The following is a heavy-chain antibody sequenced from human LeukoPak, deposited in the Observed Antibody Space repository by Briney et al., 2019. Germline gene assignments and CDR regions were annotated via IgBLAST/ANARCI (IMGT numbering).Heavy chain of an antibody. CDR1: GFAFSTYT. CDR3: ARRSASTCLDY. V-gene: IGHV3-30*04. CDR2: ISYDGRTI. J-gene: IGHJ4*02. Sequence: GGSLRLSCAASGFAFSTYTMHWVRQAPGKGLEWVAVISYDGRTIYYADSVKGRFTISRDNSKNTLYLQMNSLRAEDTAVYYCARRSASTCLDYWGQGTLVTVSS. D-gene: IGHD2-2*01.